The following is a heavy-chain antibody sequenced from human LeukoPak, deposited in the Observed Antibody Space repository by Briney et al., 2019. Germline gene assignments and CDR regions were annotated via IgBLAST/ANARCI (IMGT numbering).Heavy chain of an antibody. CDR1: GGSINYYY. D-gene: IGHD3-22*01. Sequence: SETLSLTRTVSGGSINYYYWSWIRQPPGKGLEWIGYVYYRGSTNYNASLKSRVTISVDTSKNQFSLKLSSVTAADTAVYYCAREGGGIYDSSGYYPGTFDYWGQGTLVTVSS. V-gene: IGHV4-59*01. CDR2: VYYRGST. CDR3: AREGGGIYDSSGYYPGTFDY. J-gene: IGHJ4*02.